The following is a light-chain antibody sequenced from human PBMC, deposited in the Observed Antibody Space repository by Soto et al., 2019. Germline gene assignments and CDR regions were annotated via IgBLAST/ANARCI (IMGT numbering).Light chain of an antibody. CDR3: QQYHIYSGT. CDR2: KAS. J-gene: IGKJ1*01. V-gene: IGKV1-5*03. Sequence: DIQMTQSPSTLSASVGGRFTITFLASQTIDSWLAWYQQRPGKPPNLLIYKASTLASGVPSRFSGSGSGTEFTLTINSLQPDDFATYYCQQYHIYSGTFGQGTKVDIK. CDR1: QTIDSW.